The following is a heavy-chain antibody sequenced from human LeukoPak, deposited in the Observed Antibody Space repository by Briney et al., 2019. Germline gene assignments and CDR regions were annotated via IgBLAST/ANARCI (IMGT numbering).Heavy chain of an antibody. CDR3: AGTQGWLDP. CDR2: IYHSEST. J-gene: IGHJ5*02. Sequence: SETLSLTCAVSGGSISSSKWWSWVRQPPGKGLEWIGEIYHSESTNYNPSLKSRVTISVDKFKNQFSLKLSSVTAADTAVYYCAGTQGWLDPWGQGTLVTVSS. V-gene: IGHV4-4*02. CDR1: GGSISSSKW.